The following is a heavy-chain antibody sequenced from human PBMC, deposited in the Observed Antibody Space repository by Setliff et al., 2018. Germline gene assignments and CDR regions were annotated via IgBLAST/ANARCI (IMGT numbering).Heavy chain of an antibody. CDR2: INTHNGDT. J-gene: IGHJ4*02. Sequence: GASVKVSCKASGYTFTGYGISWVRQAPGQGLEWMGYINTHNGDTYYAQKLQGRVTLSTDTSTNTGYMELRSLRSDDTAMYYCARDADKYDSSENPIVDYWGQGTQVTVSS. D-gene: IGHD3-22*01. CDR1: GYTFTGYG. CDR3: ARDADKYDSSENPIVDY. V-gene: IGHV1-18*01.